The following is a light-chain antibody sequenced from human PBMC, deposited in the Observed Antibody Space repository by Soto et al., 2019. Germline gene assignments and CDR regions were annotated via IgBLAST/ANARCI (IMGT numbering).Light chain of an antibody. V-gene: IGKV1-39*01. Sequence: DIHMTQSPPSLSAAVGDRLTITCRTSQRVYNLLNWHHQKAGEAPKLLIYDASTLKSGVPSRFHGSGSGTDFSLTISDLQPEDVGTYFCQQRYATPFTFGPGTKLEI. CDR1: QRVYNL. J-gene: IGKJ2*01. CDR2: DAS. CDR3: QQRYATPFT.